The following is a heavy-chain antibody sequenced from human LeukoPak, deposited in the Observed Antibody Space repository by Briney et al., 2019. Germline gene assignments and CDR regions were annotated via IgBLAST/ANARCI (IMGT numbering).Heavy chain of an antibody. J-gene: IGHJ5*02. D-gene: IGHD2-21*02. CDR3: AKDPSGGDTRFDP. CDR1: GFTFSTYA. CDR2: ISGNGGST. V-gene: IGHV3-23*01. Sequence: PGGSLRLSCAASGFTFSTYAMNWSRQAQGKGWKWVSGISGNGGSTHYADAVKGRFTISRDNSKNTLYLQMNSLRAEDTAVYYCAKDPSGGDTRFDPWGQVTLVTVSS.